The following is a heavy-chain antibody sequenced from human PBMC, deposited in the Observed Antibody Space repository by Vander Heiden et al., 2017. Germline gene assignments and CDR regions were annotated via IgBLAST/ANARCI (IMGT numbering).Heavy chain of an antibody. CDR3: TKFNSGYFGLVDY. J-gene: IGHJ4*02. CDR1: GFTFSTSV. V-gene: IGHV3-23*01. D-gene: IGHD3-22*01. Sequence: EVQLLESGGGLVQPEGSLRHSCAASGFTFSTSVMSWVRQAPGKGLEWVSAISDSGGRTYYGDSVKGRFTISRDNSKNTLYLQMNSLRGEDTAVYYCTKFNSGYFGLVDYWGQGTQVTVSS. CDR2: ISDSGGRT.